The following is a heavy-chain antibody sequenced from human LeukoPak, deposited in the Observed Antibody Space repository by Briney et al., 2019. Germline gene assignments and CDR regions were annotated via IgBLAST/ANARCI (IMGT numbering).Heavy chain of an antibody. J-gene: IGHJ4*02. CDR3: ARNGASPVDY. CDR2: IWYDGSNK. V-gene: IGHV3-33*01. D-gene: IGHD1-26*01. CDR1: GFTFSSYG. Sequence: GGSLRLSCAASGFTFSSYGMHWVRQAPGKGLEWVAVIWYDGSNKYYADSVKGRFTVSRDNAKNSLYLQMNSLRAEDSAVYYCARNGASPVDYWGQGTLVTVSS.